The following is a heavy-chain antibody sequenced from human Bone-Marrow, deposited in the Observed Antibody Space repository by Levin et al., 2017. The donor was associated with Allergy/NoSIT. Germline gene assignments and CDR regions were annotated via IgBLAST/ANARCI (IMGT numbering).Heavy chain of an antibody. CDR3: ARQPFGVAGQSLFYYMDD. V-gene: IGHV3-11*06. Sequence: GESLKISCAASGFTFSDYYMTWIRQAPGKGLEWVSFISGNNSNTKYADSVKGRFTISRDNAKNSLYLQMNSLRAEDTAVYYCARQPFGVAGQSLFYYMDDWGKGTTVTVS. CDR1: GFTFSDYY. CDR2: ISGNNSNT. J-gene: IGHJ6*03. D-gene: IGHD3-3*01.